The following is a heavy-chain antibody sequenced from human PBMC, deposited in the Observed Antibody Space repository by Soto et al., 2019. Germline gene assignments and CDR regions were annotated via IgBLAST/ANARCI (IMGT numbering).Heavy chain of an antibody. V-gene: IGHV3-23*01. CDR1: GFTFSSYA. Sequence: PAGSLRLSCAASGFTFSSYAMSWVRQAPGKGPEWVSLISVSGDTYYADSVKGRFAISRDNSKRTLFLHMNSLRAEDTAVYYCAKSLDTATSFDYWGQGTLVTVSS. J-gene: IGHJ4*02. CDR2: ISVSGDT. CDR3: AKSLDTATSFDY.